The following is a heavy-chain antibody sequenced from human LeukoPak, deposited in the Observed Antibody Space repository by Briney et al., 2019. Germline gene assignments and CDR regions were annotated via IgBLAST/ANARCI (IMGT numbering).Heavy chain of an antibody. Sequence: GGCLRLACAASGFTFSSYGMHSVRQAPDKGLGLVAFIRYEGSNKYYADSVKGRFTISRDNSKNTLYLQMNSLRAEDTAVYYCAKDKGTCYYDSSGYYYPGYWGQGTLVTVSS. V-gene: IGHV3-30*02. J-gene: IGHJ4*02. CDR1: GFTFSSYG. CDR2: IRYEGSNK. CDR3: AKDKGTCYYDSSGYYYPGY. D-gene: IGHD3-22*01.